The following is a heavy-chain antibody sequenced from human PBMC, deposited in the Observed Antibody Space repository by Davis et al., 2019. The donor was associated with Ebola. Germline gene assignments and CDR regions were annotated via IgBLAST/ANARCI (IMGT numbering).Heavy chain of an antibody. Sequence: SETLSLTCTVSGGSISSYYWSWIRQPPGKGLEWIGYIYYSGSTNYNPSLKSRVTISVDTSKNQFSLKLSSVTAADTAVYYCASPSILYWWGFDYWGQGTLVTVSS. CDR1: GGSISSYY. CDR3: ASPSILYWWGFDY. V-gene: IGHV4-59*08. J-gene: IGHJ4*02. CDR2: IYYSGST. D-gene: IGHD2-8*02.